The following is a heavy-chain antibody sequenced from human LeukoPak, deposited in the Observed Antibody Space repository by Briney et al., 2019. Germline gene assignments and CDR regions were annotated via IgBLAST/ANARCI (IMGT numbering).Heavy chain of an antibody. Sequence: GGSLRLSCAASGFTFSSYSMNWVRQAPGKGLEWVSYISSSSSSTIYYADSVKGRFTISRDNAKNSLYLQMNSLRAEDTALYYCAKDNFNMNWFDPWGQGTLVTVSS. CDR1: GFTFSSYS. CDR3: AKDNFNMNWFDP. V-gene: IGHV3-48*01. J-gene: IGHJ5*02. CDR2: ISSSSSSTI.